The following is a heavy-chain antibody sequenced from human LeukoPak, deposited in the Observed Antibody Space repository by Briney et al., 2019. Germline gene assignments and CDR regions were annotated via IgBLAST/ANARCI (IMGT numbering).Heavy chain of an antibody. CDR3: AREYGWFGELFGPYYYYGMDV. V-gene: IGHV3-21*01. CDR2: IISSRSYI. D-gene: IGHD3-10*01. CDR1: GFTFSIYT. J-gene: IGHJ6*02. Sequence: GGSLRLSCAASGFTFSIYTMNWVRQAPGKGLEWVASIISSRSYIYYADSVKGRFTISRDNSKNTVYLQMNSLRAEDTAVYYCAREYGWFGELFGPYYYYGMDVWGQGTTVTVSS.